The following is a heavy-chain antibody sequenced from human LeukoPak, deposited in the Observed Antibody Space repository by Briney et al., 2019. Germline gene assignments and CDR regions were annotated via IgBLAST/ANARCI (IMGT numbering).Heavy chain of an antibody. D-gene: IGHD4-17*01. V-gene: IGHV3-30*02. J-gene: IGHJ3*02. CDR2: IRYDGSNK. CDR3: ANNDYGDYGGQAGAFDI. Sequence: PGGSLRLSCAASGFTFSSYGMHWVRQAPGKGLEWVAFIRYDGSNKYYADSVKGRFTISRDNSKNTLYLQMNSLRAEDTAVYYCANNDYGDYGGQAGAFDIWGQGTMVTVSS. CDR1: GFTFSSYG.